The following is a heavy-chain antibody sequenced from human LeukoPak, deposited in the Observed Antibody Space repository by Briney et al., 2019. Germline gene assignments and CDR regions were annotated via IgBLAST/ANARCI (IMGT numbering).Heavy chain of an antibody. CDR2: ISGDAGIT. Sequence: PGGSLRLSCAASEFTFSTYAMSWVRQAPGKGLEWVSGISGDAGITYYAGSVRGRFTISRDNSKNTLFLQMNSLRAEDTAIYYCAKSSAPGGYYYYGMDVWGQGTTVTVSS. D-gene: IGHD6-19*01. J-gene: IGHJ6*02. V-gene: IGHV3-23*01. CDR3: AKSSAPGGYYYYGMDV. CDR1: EFTFSTYA.